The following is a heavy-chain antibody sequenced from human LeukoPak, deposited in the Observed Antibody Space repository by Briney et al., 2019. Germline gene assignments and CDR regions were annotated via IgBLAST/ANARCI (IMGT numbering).Heavy chain of an antibody. CDR3: ARDRGYSTFDF. D-gene: IGHD5-18*01. Sequence: GGSLRLSCAASGFTFSSYWMSWVRHARGKGLEWVANINQDVSERNYVDSVKGRFTISRDNAKNSLYLQMNSLRAEDTAVYYCARDRGYSTFDFWGQGTMVTVSS. V-gene: IGHV3-7*05. CDR2: INQDVSER. J-gene: IGHJ3*01. CDR1: GFTFSSYW.